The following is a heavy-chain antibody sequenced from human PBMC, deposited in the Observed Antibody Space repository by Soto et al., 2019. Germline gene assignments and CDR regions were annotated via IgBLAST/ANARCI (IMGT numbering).Heavy chain of an antibody. CDR3: ARGHQHLGLYCFGC. CDR1: GYTFTSYG. Sequence: ASVKVSCKASGYTFTSYGISWVRQAPGQGLEWMGWISAYNGNTNYAQKLQGRVTMTTDTSTSTAYMELRSLRSDDTAVYYCARGHQHLGLYCFGCWGQGPLVTVSS. V-gene: IGHV1-18*04. J-gene: IGHJ4*02. CDR2: ISAYNGNT. D-gene: IGHD6-13*01.